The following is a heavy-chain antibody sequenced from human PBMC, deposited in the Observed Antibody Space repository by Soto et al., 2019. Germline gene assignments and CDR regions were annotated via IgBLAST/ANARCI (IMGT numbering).Heavy chain of an antibody. CDR3: ARDLVYSNYAYYYYGMDV. J-gene: IGHJ6*02. Sequence: WASVKVSCKASGYTFTGYYMHWVRQAPGQGLEWMGWINPNSGGTNYAQKFQGRVTMTRDTSISTAYMELSRLRSDDTAVYYCARDLVYSNYAYYYYGMDVWGQGTTVTVSS. V-gene: IGHV1-2*02. CDR1: GYTFTGYY. D-gene: IGHD4-4*01. CDR2: INPNSGGT.